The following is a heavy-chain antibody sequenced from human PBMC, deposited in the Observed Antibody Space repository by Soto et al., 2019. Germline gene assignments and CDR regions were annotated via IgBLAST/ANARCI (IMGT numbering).Heavy chain of an antibody. CDR2: IYYSGST. CDR1: GGSIRSYF. D-gene: IGHD3-16*01. Sequence: SETLSLTCTVSGGSIRSYFWSWIRQPPGKGLEWIGYIYYSGSTNYNPSLQGRVTISVDTSKNQFSLKLTSVTAADTAVYYCARLGPAQSMDDWGQGTTVTVSS. J-gene: IGHJ6*02. CDR3: ARLGPAQSMDD. V-gene: IGHV4-59*01.